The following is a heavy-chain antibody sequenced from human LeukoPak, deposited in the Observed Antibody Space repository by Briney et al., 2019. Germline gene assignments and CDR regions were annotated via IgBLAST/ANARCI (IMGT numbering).Heavy chain of an antibody. V-gene: IGHV3-21*01. J-gene: IGHJ4*02. CDR2: ISSSSSYI. CDR3: AREWLRGPLDH. CDR1: GFTFSSYS. D-gene: IGHD3-22*01. Sequence: GGSLRLSCSASGFTFSSYSMNWVRQAPGKGLEWVSSISSSSSYIYYADSVKGRFTISRDNAKNSLYLQMNSLRAEDTAVYYCAREWLRGPLDHWGQGTLVTVSS.